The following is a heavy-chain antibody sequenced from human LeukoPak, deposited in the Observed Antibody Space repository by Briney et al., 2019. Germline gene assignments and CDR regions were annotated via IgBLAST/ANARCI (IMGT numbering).Heavy chain of an antibody. CDR2: MNPNSGNT. CDR1: GYTFTSYD. Sequence: ASVKVSCKASGYTFTSYDINWVRQATGQGLEWMGWMNPNSGNTGYAQKFQGRVTMTRNTSISTAYMELSSLRSEDTAVYYCARGSPSGYYYYYGMDVWGQGTTVTVSS. J-gene: IGHJ6*02. CDR3: ARGSPSGYYYYYGMDV. D-gene: IGHD1-26*01. V-gene: IGHV1-8*01.